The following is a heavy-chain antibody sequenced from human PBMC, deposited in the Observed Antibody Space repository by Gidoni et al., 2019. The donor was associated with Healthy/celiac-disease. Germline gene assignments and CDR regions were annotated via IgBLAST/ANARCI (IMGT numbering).Heavy chain of an antibody. V-gene: IGHV4-34*01. CDR1: GGSFSGYY. CDR3: ARSGGNGARRNWFDP. CDR2: INHSGST. Sequence: QVQLQQWGAGLLKSSETLSLTCAVYGGSFSGYYWSWIRQPPGKGLEWIGEINHSGSTNYNPSLKSRVTISVDTSKNQFSLKLSSVTAADTAVYYCARSGGNGARRNWFDPWGQGTLVTVSS. D-gene: IGHD1-26*01. J-gene: IGHJ5*02.